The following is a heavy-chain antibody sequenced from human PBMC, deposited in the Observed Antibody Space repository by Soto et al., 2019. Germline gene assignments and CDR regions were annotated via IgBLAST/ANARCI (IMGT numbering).Heavy chain of an antibody. CDR1: GFSFSTSGVG. Sequence: QITLKESGPTLVKPAQTLTLTCTFSGFSFSTSGVGVGWIRQPPGKALEWLALIYWNDDKRYSPSLRTRLTTTKDTSKTQVVLTMTNMDPVDTATYSCVLGSFPNWFDPWGQGTLVIVSS. V-gene: IGHV2-5*01. CDR3: VLGSFPNWFDP. CDR2: IYWNDDK. J-gene: IGHJ5*02. D-gene: IGHD3-16*01.